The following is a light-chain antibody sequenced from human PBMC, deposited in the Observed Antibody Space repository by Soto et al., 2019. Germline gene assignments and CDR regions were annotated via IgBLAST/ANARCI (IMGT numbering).Light chain of an antibody. CDR2: EVN. CDR3: CSYTSISTYV. V-gene: IGLV2-14*01. CDR1: SSDVGTYNY. J-gene: IGLJ1*01. Sequence: SVLTQPASVSGSPGQSITISCTGTSSDVGTYNYVSWYQQHPGKAPKLMIYEVNNRPSGVSNRFSDSKSGNTASLTISGLQAEDEADYYCCSYTSISTYVFGTGTKV.